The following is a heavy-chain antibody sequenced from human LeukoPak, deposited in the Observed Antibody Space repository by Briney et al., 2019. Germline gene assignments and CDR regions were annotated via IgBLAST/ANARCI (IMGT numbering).Heavy chain of an antibody. CDR1: GGSISSYY. J-gene: IGHJ5*02. CDR2: IYYSGST. CDR3: ARGDMTTVIWFDP. Sequence: SETLSLTCTVSGGSISSYYWSWIRQPPGKGLEWIGYIYYSGSTNYNPSLKSRVTMSVDTSKNQFSLKLSSVTAADTAVYYCARGDMTTVIWFDPWGQGTLVTVSS. D-gene: IGHD4-17*01. V-gene: IGHV4-59*12.